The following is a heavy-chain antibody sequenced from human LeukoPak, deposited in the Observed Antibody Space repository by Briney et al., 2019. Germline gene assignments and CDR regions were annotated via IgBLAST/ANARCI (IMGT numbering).Heavy chain of an antibody. V-gene: IGHV1-18*01. CDR2: ISAYNGNT. CDR3: AGRSSSWQDWFDP. Sequence: ASVKVSCTASGYTFTSYGISWVRQAPGQGLEWMGWISAYNGNTNYAQELQGRVTMTTDTSTSTAYMELRSLRSDDTAVYYCAGRSSSWQDWFDPWGQGTLVTVSS. CDR1: GYTFTSYG. D-gene: IGHD6-13*01. J-gene: IGHJ5*02.